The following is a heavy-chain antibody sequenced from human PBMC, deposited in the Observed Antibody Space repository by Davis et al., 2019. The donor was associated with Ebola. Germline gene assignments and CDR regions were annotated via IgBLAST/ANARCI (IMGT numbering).Heavy chain of an antibody. CDR3: ARASRGGGNDY. CDR1: GFPFSSYW. V-gene: IGHV3-7*01. D-gene: IGHD4-23*01. CDR2: IKQDGSEK. Sequence: PGGSLRLSCAASGFPFSSYWMSWVRQAPGKGLEWVANIKQDGSEKYYVDSVKGRFTISRDNAKNSLYLQMNSLRAEDTAVYYCARASRGGGNDYWGQGTLVTVSS. J-gene: IGHJ4*02.